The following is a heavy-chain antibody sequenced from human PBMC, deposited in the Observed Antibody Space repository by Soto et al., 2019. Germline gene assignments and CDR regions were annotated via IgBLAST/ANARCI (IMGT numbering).Heavy chain of an antibody. J-gene: IGHJ3*02. Sequence: QVQLVQSGAEVKKPGASVKVSCKASGYTFTSYAMHWVRQAPGQRLEWMGWINAGNGNTKYSQKFQGRVTITRDTSASTAYRERSSLRSEDTAVYYCARDLGYCRSTSCYLDAFDIWGQGTIVTVSS. V-gene: IGHV1-3*01. CDR3: ARDLGYCRSTSCYLDAFDI. CDR2: INAGNGNT. D-gene: IGHD2-2*01. CDR1: GYTFTSYA.